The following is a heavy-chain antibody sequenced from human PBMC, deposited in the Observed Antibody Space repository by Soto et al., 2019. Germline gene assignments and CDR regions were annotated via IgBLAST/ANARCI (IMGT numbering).Heavy chain of an antibody. D-gene: IGHD5-18*01. V-gene: IGHV4-59*01. CDR2: IYDSGNT. CDR1: GGSISSYY. J-gene: IGHJ4*02. Sequence: PSETLSLTCTVSGGSISSYYWSWIRQPPEKGLEWIGYIYDSGNTNYNPSLQSRVTISVDTSKNHFSLKLSSVTAADTAVYYCARVRGYSSGYGSFDYWGQGTLVTVSS. CDR3: ARVRGYSSGYGSFDY.